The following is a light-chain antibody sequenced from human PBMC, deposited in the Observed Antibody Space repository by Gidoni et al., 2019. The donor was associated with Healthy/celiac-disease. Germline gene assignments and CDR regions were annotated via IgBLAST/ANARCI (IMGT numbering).Light chain of an antibody. CDR2: AAS. J-gene: IGKJ1*01. CDR3: QKYNSAPRT. Sequence: DIQMTQSPSSLSASVGDRVTITCRASQGISNYLACYQQKPGKVHKLLIYAASTLQSGVPYRFSGSGSGTDFTLTISSLQPEDVATYYCQKYNSAPRTFGQGTKVEIK. V-gene: IGKV1-27*01. CDR1: QGISNY.